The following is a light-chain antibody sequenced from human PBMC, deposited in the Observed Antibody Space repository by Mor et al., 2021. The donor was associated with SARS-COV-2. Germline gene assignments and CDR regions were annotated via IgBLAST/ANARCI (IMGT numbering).Light chain of an antibody. J-gene: IGLJ2*01. V-gene: IGLV2-14*03. CDR2: DVS. Sequence: IHDVSGRPSGVSDRFSGSKSGNTASLTISGLQAEDEADYYCCSYTSASTLVVFGGGTKLTVL. CDR3: CSYTSASTLVV.